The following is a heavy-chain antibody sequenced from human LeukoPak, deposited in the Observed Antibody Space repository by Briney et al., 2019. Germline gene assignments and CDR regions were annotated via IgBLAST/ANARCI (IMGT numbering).Heavy chain of an antibody. Sequence: PGRSLRLSCAAAGFTFSSYSMNWVRQAPGKLLEWVSSISSSISYIYYADSVKGRFTISRDNAKNSLYLQMNSLRAEDTAVYYCARVLSAAGFDFDYWGQGTLVTVSS. D-gene: IGHD3-10*01. CDR3: ARVLSAAGFDFDY. CDR2: ISSSISYI. J-gene: IGHJ4*02. CDR1: GFTFSSYS. V-gene: IGHV3-21*01.